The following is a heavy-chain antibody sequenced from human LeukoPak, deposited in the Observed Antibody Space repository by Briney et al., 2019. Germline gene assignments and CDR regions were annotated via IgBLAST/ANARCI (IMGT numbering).Heavy chain of an antibody. CDR2: ISYDGSNK. D-gene: IGHD2-21*02. CDR1: GFTFSSYG. V-gene: IGHV3-30*18. Sequence: GGSLRLSCAASGFTFSSYGMHWVRQAPGKGLEWVAVISYDGSNKYYADSVKGRFTISRDNSKNTLYLQMNSLRAEDTAVYYCAKIFPLGCGGDCYMDYWGQGTLVTVSS. CDR3: AKIFPLGCGGDCYMDY. J-gene: IGHJ4*02.